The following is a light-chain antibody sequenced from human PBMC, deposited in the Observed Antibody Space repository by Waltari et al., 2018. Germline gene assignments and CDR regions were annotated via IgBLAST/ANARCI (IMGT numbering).Light chain of an antibody. CDR3: SMYMGSGVWV. V-gene: IGLV8-61*01. J-gene: IGLJ3*02. CDR1: SGSVSSTSY. CDR2: KGI. Sequence: QTVVTQEPSLSVSPGGTVTLTCAFSSGSVSSTSYPTWYQQTPGQPPRTPVYKGISRSSGVPARFSGSILGNTAALTITGAQADDESDYYCSMYMGSGVWVFGGGTKLTVL.